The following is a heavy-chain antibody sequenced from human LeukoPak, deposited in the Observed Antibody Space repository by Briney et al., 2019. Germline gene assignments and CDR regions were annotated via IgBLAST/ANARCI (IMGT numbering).Heavy chain of an antibody. CDR1: GYTFTGYY. D-gene: IGHD3-22*01. CDR3: ARDRYYDSSGYYSPGFQDY. V-gene: IGHV1-2*02. CDR2: INPNSGGT. Sequence: ASVKVSCKASGYTFTGYYMHWVRQAPGQGLEWMGWINPNSGGTNYAQKFQGRVTMTRDTSISTACMELSRLRSDDTAVYYCARDRYYDSSGYYSPGFQDYWGQGTLVTVSS. J-gene: IGHJ4*02.